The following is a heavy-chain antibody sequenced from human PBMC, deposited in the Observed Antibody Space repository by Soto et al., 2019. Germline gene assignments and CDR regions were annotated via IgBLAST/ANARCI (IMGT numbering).Heavy chain of an antibody. Sequence: GGSLGLSCAASGFTFSNAWMSWVRQAPGKGLEWVGRIKSKTDGGTTDYAAPVKGRFTISRDDSKNTLYLQMNSLKTEDTAVYYCTTAYSSSWYYFDYWGQGTLVTVSS. J-gene: IGHJ4*02. CDR2: IKSKTDGGTT. V-gene: IGHV3-15*01. CDR1: GFTFSNAW. CDR3: TTAYSSSWYYFDY. D-gene: IGHD6-13*01.